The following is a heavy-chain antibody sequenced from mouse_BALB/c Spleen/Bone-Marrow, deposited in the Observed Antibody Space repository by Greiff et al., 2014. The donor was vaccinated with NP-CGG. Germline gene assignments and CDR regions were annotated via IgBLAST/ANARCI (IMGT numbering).Heavy chain of an antibody. CDR1: GYSFTGYN. V-gene: IGHV1S135*01. CDR3: ARSLLRRDALDY. CDR2: IDPYSGGT. J-gene: IGHJ4*01. Sequence: EVQLQQSGPELEKPGASVRISCKASGYSFTGYNINWVRQSNGKSLGWIGYIDPYSGGTSYYQRFKDRATLTEDKSSSTAYMQLKSLKSEDSAVYYCARSLLRRDALDYWGQGTSVTVSS. D-gene: IGHD2-12*01.